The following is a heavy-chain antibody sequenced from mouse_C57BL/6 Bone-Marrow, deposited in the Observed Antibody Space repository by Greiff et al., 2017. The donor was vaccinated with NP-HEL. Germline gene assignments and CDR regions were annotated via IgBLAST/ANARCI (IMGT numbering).Heavy chain of an antibody. D-gene: IGHD2-5*01. CDR2: IDPENGDT. CDR1: GFNIKDDY. J-gene: IGHJ3*01. V-gene: IGHV14-4*01. Sequence: VQLQQSGAELVRPGASVKLSCTASGFNIKDDYMHWVKQRPEQGLEWIGWIDPENGDTEYASKFQGKATITADTSSNTAYLQLSSLTSEDTAVYYCTIYSNYFAWFAYWGQGTLVTVSA. CDR3: TIYSNYFAWFAY.